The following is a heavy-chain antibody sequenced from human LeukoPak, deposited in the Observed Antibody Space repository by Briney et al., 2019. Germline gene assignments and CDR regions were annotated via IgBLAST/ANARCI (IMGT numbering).Heavy chain of an antibody. CDR2: ISSNGGST. V-gene: IGHV3-64D*06. J-gene: IGHJ4*02. D-gene: IGHD4-23*01. CDR1: GFTFSSYA. Sequence: GGSLRLSCSASGFTFSSYAMHWVRQAPGKGLEYVSAISSNGGSTYYAGSVKGRFTISRDNSKNTLYLQMSSLRAEDTAVYYCVKVHHYGGHVTDFDYWGQGTLVTVSS. CDR3: VKVHHYGGHVTDFDY.